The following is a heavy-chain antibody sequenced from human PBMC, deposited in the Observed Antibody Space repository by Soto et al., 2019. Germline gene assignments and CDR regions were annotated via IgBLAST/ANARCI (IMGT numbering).Heavy chain of an antibody. CDR1: GLTVSSNY. CDR2: LYSGGST. Sequence: EVQLVETGGGLMQPGGSLRLSCAASGLTVSSNYMNWVRQAPGKGLEWVSVLYSGGSTHYAGPVKGRFIISRDNSKNTRNLQMNTLRAEATAVNSGRGDGPGDGGDGFDIWGHGKMVPSLQ. D-gene: IGHD3-16*01. CDR3: RGDGPGDGGDGFDI. V-gene: IGHV3-53*02. J-gene: IGHJ3*02.